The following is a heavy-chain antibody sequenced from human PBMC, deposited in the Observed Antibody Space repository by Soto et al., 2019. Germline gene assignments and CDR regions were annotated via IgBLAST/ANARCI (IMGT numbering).Heavy chain of an antibody. CDR2: FDPEDGET. D-gene: IGHD1-26*01. Sequence: GESLKISCKVSGYTLTELSMHWVRQAPGKGLEWMGGFDPEDGETIYAQKFQGRVTMTEDTSTDTAYMELSSLRSEDTAVYYCATDWSSGSYYYYGMDVWGQGTKVTVSS. CDR3: ATDWSSGSYYYYGMDV. V-gene: IGHV1-24*01. J-gene: IGHJ6*02. CDR1: GYTLTELS.